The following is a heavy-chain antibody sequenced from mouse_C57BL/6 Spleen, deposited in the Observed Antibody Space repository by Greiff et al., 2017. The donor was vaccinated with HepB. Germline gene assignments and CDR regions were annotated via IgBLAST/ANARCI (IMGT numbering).Heavy chain of an antibody. CDR2: IYPGSGST. CDR1: GYTFTSYW. V-gene: IGHV1-55*01. J-gene: IGHJ2*01. Sequence: QVHVKQPGAELVKPGASVKMSCKASGYTFTSYWITWVKQRPGQGLEWIGDIYPGSGSTNYNEKFKSKATLTVDTSSSTAYMQLSSLTSEDSAVYYCARMGQIYYGYWGQGTTLTVSS. CDR3: ARMGQIYYGY.